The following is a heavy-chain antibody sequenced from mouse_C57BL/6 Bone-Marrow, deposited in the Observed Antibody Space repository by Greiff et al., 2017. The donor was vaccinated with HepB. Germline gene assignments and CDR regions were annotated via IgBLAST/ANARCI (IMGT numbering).Heavy chain of an antibody. Sequence: QVQLQQPGAELVKPGASVKVSCKASGYTFTSYWMHWVKQRPGQGLEWIGRIHPSDSDTNYNQKFKGKATLTVDKSSSTAYMKLSSLTSEDSAVYYWAIGPGNYVSRTRFDYWGQGTTLTVSS. CDR1: GYTFTSYW. V-gene: IGHV1-74*01. J-gene: IGHJ2*01. CDR2: IHPSDSDT. CDR3: AIGPGNYVSRTRFDY. D-gene: IGHD1-1*01.